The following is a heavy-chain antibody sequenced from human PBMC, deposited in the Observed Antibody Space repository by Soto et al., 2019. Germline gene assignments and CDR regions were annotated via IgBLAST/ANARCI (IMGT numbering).Heavy chain of an antibody. CDR1: GYTFTSYD. CDR3: ARAFWNDFNPIATSDP. CDR2: MNPNSGNT. D-gene: IGHD1-1*01. V-gene: IGHV1-8*01. J-gene: IGHJ5*02. Sequence: ASVKVSCKASGYTFTSYDINWVRQATGQGLEWMGWMNPNSGNTGYARKFQGRVTMTRNTSISTAYMELSSLRSEDTAVYYCARAFWNDFNPIATSDPWGQGTLVTVSS.